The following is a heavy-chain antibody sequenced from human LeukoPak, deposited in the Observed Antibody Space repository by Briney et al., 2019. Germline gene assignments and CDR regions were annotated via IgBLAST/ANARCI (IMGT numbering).Heavy chain of an antibody. CDR3: AKDALLAAADSKYGMDV. D-gene: IGHD6-13*01. J-gene: IGHJ6*02. CDR1: GFTFSSYG. Sequence: GRSLRLSCAASGFTFSSYGMHWVRQAPGKGLEWVAVISYDGSNKYYADSVKGRFTISRDNSKNTLYLQMNSLRAEDTVVYYCAKDALLAAADSKYGMDVWGQGTTVTVSS. CDR2: ISYDGSNK. V-gene: IGHV3-30*18.